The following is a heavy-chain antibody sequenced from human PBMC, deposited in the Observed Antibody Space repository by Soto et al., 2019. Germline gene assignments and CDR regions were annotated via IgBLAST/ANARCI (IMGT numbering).Heavy chain of an antibody. D-gene: IGHD4-4*01. CDR3: VRTYSPFDY. CDR1: GFTYSDYW. V-gene: IGHV3-7*01. Sequence: EVQLVESGGGLVQPGGSLRLTCVASGFTYSDYWMSWVRQAPGKGLEWVASIKHDGSDTKYGDSVKGRFTISRENAKNSVYLQMNSLRTEDTAVYYCVRTYSPFDYWGQGTLVTASA. CDR2: IKHDGSDT. J-gene: IGHJ4*02.